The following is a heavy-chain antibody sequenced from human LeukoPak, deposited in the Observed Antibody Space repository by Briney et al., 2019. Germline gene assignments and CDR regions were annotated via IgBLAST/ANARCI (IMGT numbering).Heavy chain of an antibody. CDR3: SSGGYLDY. CDR1: GGSIGSYY. J-gene: IGHJ4*02. D-gene: IGHD3-16*01. V-gene: IGHV4-59*01. CDR2: IYYSGST. Sequence: SETLSLTCTVSGGSIGSYYWSWIRQPPGKGLEWIGYIYYSGSTNYNPSLKSRVTISVDTSKNQFSLKLTSVTAADTAVYYCSSGGYLDYWGQGTLVTVSS.